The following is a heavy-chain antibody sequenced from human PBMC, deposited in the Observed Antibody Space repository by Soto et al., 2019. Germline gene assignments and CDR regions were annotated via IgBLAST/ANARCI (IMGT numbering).Heavy chain of an antibody. CDR3: ASGIQLWLRRINNGYSG. Sequence: SVKVSCKASGYAFTTYGISWVRQAPGQGLEWMGGIIPMFGTANYAQRFQDRVTITADESTNTVYMELSSLRSEDTAVYFCASGIQLWLRRINNGYSGWGQGTLVTVSS. CDR2: IIPMFGTA. V-gene: IGHV1-69*13. CDR1: GYAFTTYG. D-gene: IGHD5-18*01. J-gene: IGHJ4*02.